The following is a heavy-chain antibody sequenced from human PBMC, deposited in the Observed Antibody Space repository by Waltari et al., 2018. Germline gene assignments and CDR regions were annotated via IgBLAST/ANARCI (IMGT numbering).Heavy chain of an antibody. D-gene: IGHD3-10*01. CDR1: GYTFTGYY. J-gene: IGHJ4*02. CDR3: ARDLPYYYGSGTTSGGGY. Sequence: QVQLVQSGAEVKKPGASVKVSCKASGYTFTGYYMHWVRQAPGQGLEWMGRINPNSGGTNYAQKFQGRVTMTRDTSISTAYMELSRLRSDDTAGYYWARDLPYYYGSGTTSGGGYWGQGTLVTVSS. V-gene: IGHV1-2*06. CDR2: INPNSGGT.